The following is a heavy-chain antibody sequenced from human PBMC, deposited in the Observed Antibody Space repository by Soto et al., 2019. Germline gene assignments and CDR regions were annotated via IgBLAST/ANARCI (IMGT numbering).Heavy chain of an antibody. Sequence: GGSLRLSCAASGFTVSSNYMSWVRQAPGKGLEWLSSISSSSSFIYYADSMKGRLTVSRDNAKNSSYFELTKLRDEDTAVYYCAREGWELYFDSWGQGTLVTVSS. CDR3: AREGWELYFDS. J-gene: IGHJ4*02. CDR1: GFTVSSNY. CDR2: ISSSSSFI. D-gene: IGHD1-26*01. V-gene: IGHV3-21*06.